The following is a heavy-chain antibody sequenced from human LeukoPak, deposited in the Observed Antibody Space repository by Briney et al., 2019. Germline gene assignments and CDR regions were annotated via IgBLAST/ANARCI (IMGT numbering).Heavy chain of an antibody. CDR3: AGIAAAGTGGV. CDR2: ISYDGSNK. D-gene: IGHD6-13*01. Sequence: PGGFLRLSCTASGFTFSSYAMHWVRQAPGKGLEWVAVISYDGSNKYYADSVKGRFTISGDNSKNTLYLQMNSLRAEDTAVYYCAGIAAAGTGGVWGQGTLVTVSS. V-gene: IGHV3-30*04. J-gene: IGHJ4*02. CDR1: GFTFSSYA.